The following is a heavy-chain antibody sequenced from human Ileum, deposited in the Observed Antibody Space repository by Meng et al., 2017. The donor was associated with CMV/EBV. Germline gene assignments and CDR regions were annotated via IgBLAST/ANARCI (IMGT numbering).Heavy chain of an antibody. D-gene: IGHD1-26*01. CDR2: ISGSGDTT. CDR1: GLAFTTYA. Sequence: ATGLAFTTYAMRWVRQAPGKGLELVSVISGSGDTTYYADSVKGRFTISRDNSKNTLYLQMNSLRGDDTAIYYCVPGGIVGATQGWDYWGQGTLVTVSS. V-gene: IGHV3-23*01. CDR3: VPGGIVGATQGWDY. J-gene: IGHJ4*02.